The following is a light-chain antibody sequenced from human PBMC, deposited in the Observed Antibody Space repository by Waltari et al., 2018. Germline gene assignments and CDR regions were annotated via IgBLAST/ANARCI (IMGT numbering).Light chain of an antibody. V-gene: IGLV2-14*01. CDR1: SRDVGGYTY. CDR2: DVS. J-gene: IGLJ3*02. Sequence: QAALTQPASVSGSPGQSITTSCTGTSRDVGGYTYVSWYQQHPGKAPTLMIYDVSQRPSGVSNHFSGSKSGNTASLTISGLQAEDEADYYCSSYTSSNTWVFGGGTKLTVL. CDR3: SSYTSSNTWV.